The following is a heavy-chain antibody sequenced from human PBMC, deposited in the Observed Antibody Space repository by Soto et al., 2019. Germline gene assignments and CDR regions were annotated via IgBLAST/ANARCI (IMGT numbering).Heavy chain of an antibody. CDR3: ARDRYSYYDFWSGSLPYYYFDMDV. V-gene: IGHV3-7*01. J-gene: IGHJ6*02. Sequence: GGSLRLSCAASGFTFSSYWMSWVRQAPGKGLEWVANIKQDGSEKYYVDSVKGRFTISRDNAKNSLYLQMNSLRAEDTAVYYCARDRYSYYDFWSGSLPYYYFDMDVWGQGTPVTVSS. D-gene: IGHD3-3*01. CDR2: IKQDGSEK. CDR1: GFTFSSYW.